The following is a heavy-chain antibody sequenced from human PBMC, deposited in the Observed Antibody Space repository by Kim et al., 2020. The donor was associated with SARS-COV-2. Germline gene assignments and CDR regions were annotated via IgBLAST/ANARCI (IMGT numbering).Heavy chain of an antibody. J-gene: IGHJ6*02. CDR1: GFTFSSYG. CDR3: AKDLADTAMVLPYYYYYYGMDV. D-gene: IGHD5-18*01. Sequence: GGSLRLSCAASGFTFSSYGMHWVRQAPGKGLEWVAVISYDGSNKYYADSVKGRFTISRDNSKNTLYLQMNSLRAEDTAVYYCAKDLADTAMVLPYYYYYYGMDVWGQGTTVTVSS. V-gene: IGHV3-30*18. CDR2: ISYDGSNK.